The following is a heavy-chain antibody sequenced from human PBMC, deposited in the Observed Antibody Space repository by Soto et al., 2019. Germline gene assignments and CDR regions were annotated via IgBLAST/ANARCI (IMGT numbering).Heavy chain of an antibody. V-gene: IGHV1-58*02. Sequence: GASVKVSCKASGFTFTSSAMQWVRQARGQRLEWIGWIVVGSGNTNYAQKFQERVTITRDMSTSTAYMELSSLRSEDTAVYYCAAATYYYDSSGYLSLDYWGQGTLVTVSS. CDR3: AAATYYYDSSGYLSLDY. D-gene: IGHD3-22*01. CDR2: IVVGSGNT. CDR1: GFTFTSSA. J-gene: IGHJ4*02.